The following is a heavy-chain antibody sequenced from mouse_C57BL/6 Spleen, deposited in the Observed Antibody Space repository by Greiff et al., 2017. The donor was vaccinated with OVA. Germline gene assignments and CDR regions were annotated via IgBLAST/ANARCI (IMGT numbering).Heavy chain of an antibody. CDR1: GYTFTSYG. V-gene: IGHV1-81*01. D-gene: IGHD2-4*01. CDR2: IYPRSGNT. CDR3: AREDYDYVYCFDY. J-gene: IGHJ2*01. Sequence: VQLQESGAELARPGASVKLSCKASGYTFTSYGISWVKQRPGQGLEWIGEIYPRSGNTYYNEKFKGKATLTADKSSSAAYMELRSLPSEDSAVYFCAREDYDYVYCFDYWGQGTTVTVAA.